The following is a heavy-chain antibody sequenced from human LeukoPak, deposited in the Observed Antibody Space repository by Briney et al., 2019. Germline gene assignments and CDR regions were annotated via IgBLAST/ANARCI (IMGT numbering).Heavy chain of an antibody. D-gene: IGHD1-26*01. Sequence: GGSLRLPCAASGFTFSRYTMNWVRQAPGKGLEWVSHISTSGSAMYYADSVKGRFTISRDNAKDSLYLQMNSLRDEDTAVYYCASSGSYRFDYWGQGTQVTVSS. J-gene: IGHJ4*02. CDR3: ASSGSYRFDY. CDR2: ISTSGSAM. CDR1: GFTFSRYT. V-gene: IGHV3-48*02.